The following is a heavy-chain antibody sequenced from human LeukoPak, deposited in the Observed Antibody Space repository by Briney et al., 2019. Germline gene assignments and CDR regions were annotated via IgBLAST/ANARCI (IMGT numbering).Heavy chain of an antibody. CDR2: INPNSGGT. CDR1: GYTFTGYY. D-gene: IGHD3-22*01. CDR3: ARGIITMIVVDPFLDY. Sequence: ASVKVSCKASGYTFTGYYMHWVRQAPGQGLEWMGRINPNSGGTNYAQKFQGRVTMTRDTSISTAYMELSRLRSDDTAVYHCARGIITMIVVDPFLDYWGQGTLVTVSS. V-gene: IGHV1-2*06. J-gene: IGHJ4*02.